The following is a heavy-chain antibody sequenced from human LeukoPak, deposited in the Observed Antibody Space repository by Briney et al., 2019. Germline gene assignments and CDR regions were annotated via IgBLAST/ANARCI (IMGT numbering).Heavy chain of an antibody. J-gene: IGHJ4*02. CDR2: LVLGSGNT. Sequence: SVKLTCKASGFTFTSSAVQRVRQSRGPPLLRIASLVLGSGNTNYAQKFQERVTITRDMSTSTAYMELSSLRSEDTAVYYCAADPRPVERGYSYGASFDYWGQGTLVTVSS. V-gene: IGHV1-58*01. CDR3: AADPRPVERGYSYGASFDY. D-gene: IGHD5-18*01. CDR1: GFTFTSSA.